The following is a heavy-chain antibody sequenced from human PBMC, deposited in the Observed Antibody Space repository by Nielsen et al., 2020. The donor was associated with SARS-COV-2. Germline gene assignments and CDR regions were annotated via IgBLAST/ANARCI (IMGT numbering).Heavy chain of an antibody. D-gene: IGHD1-26*01. J-gene: IGHJ4*02. Sequence: SLKISCAASGFTFSSYAMHWVRQAPGKGLEWVAVISYDGSNKYYADSVKGRFTISRDNSKNTLYLQMNSLRAEDTAVYYCARDRGSYDFDYWGQGTLVTVSS. CDR2: ISYDGSNK. V-gene: IGHV3-30-3*01. CDR1: GFTFSSYA. CDR3: ARDRGSYDFDY.